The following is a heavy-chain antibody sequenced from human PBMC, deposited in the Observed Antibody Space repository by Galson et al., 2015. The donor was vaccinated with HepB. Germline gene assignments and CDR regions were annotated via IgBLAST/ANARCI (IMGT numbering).Heavy chain of an antibody. CDR3: ARAGMYYERSGSDY. CDR1: GFTFSDYS. J-gene: IGHJ4*02. D-gene: IGHD3-22*01. V-gene: IGHV3-21*01. CDR2: ISSSSSFI. Sequence: SLRLSCAASGFTFSDYSMNWVRQAPGKGLEWVSSISSSSSFIYYADSMKGRFTVSRDNAKNLLYLQMNSLRAEDTAVYYCARAGMYYERSGSDYWGQGTLVTVSS.